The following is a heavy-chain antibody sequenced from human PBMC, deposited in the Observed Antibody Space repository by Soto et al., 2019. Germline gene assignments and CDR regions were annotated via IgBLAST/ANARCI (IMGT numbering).Heavy chain of an antibody. CDR3: ARAGDLWSGFSRGRSRFYYYGMDV. V-gene: IGHV3-7*03. CDR2: IKQDGSEK. D-gene: IGHD3-3*01. Sequence: GGSLRLSCAASGFTFSSYWMSWVRQAPGKGLEWVANIKQDGSEKYYVDSVKGRFTISRDNAKNSLYLQMNSLIAEHTAVSYWARAGDLWSGFSRGRSRFYYYGMDVWGQGTTVTVSS. CDR1: GFTFSSYW. J-gene: IGHJ6*02.